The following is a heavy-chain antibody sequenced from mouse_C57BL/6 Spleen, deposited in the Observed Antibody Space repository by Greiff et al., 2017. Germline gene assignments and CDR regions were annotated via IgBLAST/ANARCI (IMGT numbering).Heavy chain of an antibody. CDR2: IDPANGNT. V-gene: IGHV14-3*01. CDR3: ATGITTVVATVYAMDY. Sequence: VQLQQSVAELVRPGASVKLSCTASGFNIKNTYMHWVKQRPEQGLEWIGRIDPANGNTKYAPKFQGKATITADTSSNTAYLQLSSLTSEDTAIYYCATGITTVVATVYAMDYWGQGTSVTVSS. D-gene: IGHD1-1*01. CDR1: GFNIKNTY. J-gene: IGHJ4*01.